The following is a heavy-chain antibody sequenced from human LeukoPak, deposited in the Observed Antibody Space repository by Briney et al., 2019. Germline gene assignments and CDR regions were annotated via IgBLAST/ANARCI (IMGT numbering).Heavy chain of an antibody. V-gene: IGHV3-11*04. CDR1: GFIFSDYY. CDR2: ISNTGSAI. CDR3: ARDLYRIVVVPHYFDY. Sequence: PGGSLRLSCAASGFIFSDYYMSWIRQPPGKGLEWISYISNTGSAIYYADSVKGRLTVSRDNAKNSLYLQLNSLRAEDTAVYYCARDLYRIVVVPHYFDYWGQGTLVTVSS. D-gene: IGHD3-22*01. J-gene: IGHJ4*02.